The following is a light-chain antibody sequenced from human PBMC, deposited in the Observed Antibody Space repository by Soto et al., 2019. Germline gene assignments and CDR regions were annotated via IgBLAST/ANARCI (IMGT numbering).Light chain of an antibody. CDR2: AAS. CDR3: QQSHGIPYT. Sequence: DIQMTQSPSSLSASVGDRVTITCRASQTITGYLNWYQQRPGKAPKLLIYAASSLQSGVPSRFNGSGSGTDFTLTINSLQPEDFATYYCQQSHGIPYTFGQGTKLEIK. V-gene: IGKV1-39*01. J-gene: IGKJ2*01. CDR1: QTITGY.